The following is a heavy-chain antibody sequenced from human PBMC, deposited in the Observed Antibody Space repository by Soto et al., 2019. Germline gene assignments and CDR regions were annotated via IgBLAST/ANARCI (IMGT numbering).Heavy chain of an antibody. J-gene: IGHJ4*02. CDR3: AKGGAYDFWSGYYTNLNS. CDR2: ISGSGGST. Sequence: PGGSLRLSCAASGFTFSSYAMSWVRQAPGKGLEWVSAISGSGGSTYYADSVKGRFTISRDNSKNTLYLQMNSLRAEDTAVYYCAKGGAYDFWSGYYTNLNSWGQGTLVTVSS. V-gene: IGHV3-23*01. D-gene: IGHD3-3*01. CDR1: GFTFSSYA.